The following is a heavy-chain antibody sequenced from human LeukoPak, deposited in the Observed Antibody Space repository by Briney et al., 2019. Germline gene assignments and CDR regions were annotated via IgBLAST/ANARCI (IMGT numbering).Heavy chain of an antibody. CDR3: ARDPYDSSGYYFYYYGMDV. CDR1: GGTFSSYA. CDR2: IIPXFGTA. D-gene: IGHD3-22*01. J-gene: IGHJ6*02. Sequence: SVKVSCKASGGTFSSYAISWVRQAPGQGLEWMGGIIPXFGTANYAQKFQGRVTITADESTSTAYMELSSLRSEDTAVYYCARDPYDSSGYYFYYYGMDVWGQGTTVTVSS. V-gene: IGHV1-69*01.